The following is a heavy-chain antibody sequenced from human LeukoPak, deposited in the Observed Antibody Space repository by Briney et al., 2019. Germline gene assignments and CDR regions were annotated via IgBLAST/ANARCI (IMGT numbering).Heavy chain of an antibody. V-gene: IGHV3-11*04. D-gene: IGHD1-26*01. CDR3: AREDSGSYDPGSFDI. Sequence: GGSLRLSCAASGFPFSDYYMTWIRQTPGKGLEWLSYINSAGTIFYADSVKGRFTTSRDNAKNSLSLQMHSLRAEDTSVYYCAREDSGSYDPGSFDIWGQGTLVTVSS. J-gene: IGHJ3*02. CDR2: INSAGTI. CDR1: GFPFSDYY.